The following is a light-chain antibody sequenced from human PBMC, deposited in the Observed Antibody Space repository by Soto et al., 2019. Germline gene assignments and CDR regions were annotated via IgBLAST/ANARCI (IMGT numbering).Light chain of an antibody. CDR1: SSDVGGYNY. Sequence: SALTQPASVSGSPGQSITISCTGTSSDVGGYNYVSWYQQHPGKAPKLMIYDVSNRPSGVSNRFSGSKSGNTASLTISGLQAEDETDYYCSSYTSSGTVVFGGGTKVTVL. V-gene: IGLV2-14*01. CDR2: DVS. J-gene: IGLJ3*02. CDR3: SSYTSSGTVV.